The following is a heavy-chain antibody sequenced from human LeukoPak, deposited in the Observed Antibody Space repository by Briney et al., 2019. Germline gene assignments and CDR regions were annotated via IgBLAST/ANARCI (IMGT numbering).Heavy chain of an antibody. D-gene: IGHD2-8*01. CDR2: ISATGTNT. J-gene: IGHJ5*02. CDR1: GFASSSHA. Sequence: GGSLRLSCAASGFASSSHAMTWVRQAPGKGLEWVSTISATGTNTYYTDSVKGRFTISRDKSTNTLYLQMNSLRVDDTAVYYCAKETGNGRTNWFDPWGQGTLVTVSS. V-gene: IGHV3-23*01. CDR3: AKETGNGRTNWFDP.